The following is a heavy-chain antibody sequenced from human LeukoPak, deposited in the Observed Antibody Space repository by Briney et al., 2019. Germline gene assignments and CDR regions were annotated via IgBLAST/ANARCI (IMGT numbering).Heavy chain of an antibody. CDR1: GGSINTYY. D-gene: IGHD6-13*01. J-gene: IGHJ5*02. V-gene: IGHV4-39*01. Sequence: SETLSLTCAVSGGSINTYYWSWIRQPPGKGLEWIGSIYYSGSTYNNPSLKSRVTISVDTSKNQFSLKLSSVTAADTAVYYCARHDGPRVYSEFDPWGQGTLVTVSS. CDR3: ARHDGPRVYSEFDP. CDR2: IYYSGST.